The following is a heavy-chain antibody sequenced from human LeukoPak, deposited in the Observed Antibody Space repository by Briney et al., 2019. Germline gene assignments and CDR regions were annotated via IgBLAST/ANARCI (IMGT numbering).Heavy chain of an antibody. CDR1: GFTFGDYA. Sequence: PGRSLRLSCTASGFTFGDYAMSWVRQAPGKGLEWVGFIRSKAYGGTTEYAASVKGRFTISRDDSKSIAYLQMNGLKTEDTAVYYCTRIVVVAAFDAFDIWGQGTMVTVSS. CDR3: TRIVVVAAFDAFDI. D-gene: IGHD2-15*01. CDR2: IRSKAYGGTT. V-gene: IGHV3-49*04. J-gene: IGHJ3*02.